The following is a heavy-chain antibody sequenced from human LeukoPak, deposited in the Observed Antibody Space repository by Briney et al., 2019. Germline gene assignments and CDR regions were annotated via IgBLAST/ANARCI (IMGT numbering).Heavy chain of an antibody. CDR2: ISSSGSTI. CDR1: GFTFSSYE. CDR3: ARQRDGYNYYVY. Sequence: GGSLRLSCAASGFTFSSYEMNWVRQAPGKGLEWVSYISSSGSTIYYADSVKGRFTISRDNAKNSLYLQMNSLRAEDTAVYYCARQRDGYNYYVYWGQGTLVTVSS. V-gene: IGHV3-48*03. J-gene: IGHJ4*02. D-gene: IGHD5-24*01.